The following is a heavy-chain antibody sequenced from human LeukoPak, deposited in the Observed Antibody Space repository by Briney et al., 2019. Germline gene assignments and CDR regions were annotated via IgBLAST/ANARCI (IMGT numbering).Heavy chain of an antibody. CDR3: ARSPSYNWNYYYYGMDV. D-gene: IGHD1-20*01. Sequence: GGSLRLSCAASGFTVGSNYMSWVRQAPGKGLEWVSVIYSGGSTYYADSVKGRFTISRDNSKNTLYLQMNSLRAEDTAVYYCARSPSYNWNYYYYGMDVWGQGTTVTFSS. J-gene: IGHJ6*02. CDR1: GFTVGSNY. V-gene: IGHV3-66*02. CDR2: IYSGGST.